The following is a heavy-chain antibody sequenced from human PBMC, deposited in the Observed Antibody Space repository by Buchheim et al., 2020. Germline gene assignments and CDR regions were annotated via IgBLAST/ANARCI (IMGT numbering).Heavy chain of an antibody. J-gene: IGHJ4*02. CDR3: AKRLTWKNSARTFDY. Sequence: EVQLLESGGGSVQPGGSLRLSCAASGFTFGSYAMNWVRQVPGKGLEWVSIISDSGSTTFYADSVKGRFTISRDNSKSPLYLQMDSLRAEDTAVYYCAKRLTWKNSARTFDYWGQGTL. V-gene: IGHV3-23*01. CDR1: GFTFGSYA. D-gene: IGHD3-9*01. CDR2: ISDSGSTT.